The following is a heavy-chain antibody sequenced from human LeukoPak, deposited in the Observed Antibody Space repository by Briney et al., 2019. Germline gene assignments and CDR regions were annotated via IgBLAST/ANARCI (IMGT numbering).Heavy chain of an antibody. CDR2: ISSSGSTI. CDR1: GFTFSSHG. V-gene: IGHV3-48*04. J-gene: IGHJ6*04. Sequence: GGTLRLSCAASGFTFSSHGMNWVRQAPGKGLEWVSYISSSGSTIYYADSVKGRFTISRDNAKNSLYLQMNSLRAEDTAVYYCAELGITMIGGVWGKGTADTISS. D-gene: IGHD3-10*02. CDR3: AELGITMIGGV.